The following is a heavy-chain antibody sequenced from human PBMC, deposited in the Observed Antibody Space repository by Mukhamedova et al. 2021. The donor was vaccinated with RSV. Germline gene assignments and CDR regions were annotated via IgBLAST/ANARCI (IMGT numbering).Heavy chain of an antibody. V-gene: IGHV1-2*02. CDR3: ARDAYYDFWSGYPYFDY. D-gene: IGHD3-3*01. J-gene: IGHJ4*02. Sequence: GWINPNSGGTNYAQKFQGRVTMTRDTSISTAYMELSRLRSDDTAVYYCARDAYYDFWSGYPYFDYWGQGTLVTVPS. CDR2: INPNSGGT.